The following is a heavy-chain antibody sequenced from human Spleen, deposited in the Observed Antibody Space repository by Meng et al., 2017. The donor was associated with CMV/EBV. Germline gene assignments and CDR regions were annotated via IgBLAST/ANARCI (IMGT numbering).Heavy chain of an antibody. CDR3: ARESGIHDAFDI. J-gene: IGHJ3*02. Sequence: SETLSLTCTVSGGSISSYYWSWIRQPPGKGLEWIGYIYYSGSTNYNPSLKSRVTISLDTSKNQFSLKLSSVTAADTAVYYCARESGIHDAFDIWGQGTTVTVSS. CDR2: IYYSGST. CDR1: GGSISSYY. V-gene: IGHV4-59*01.